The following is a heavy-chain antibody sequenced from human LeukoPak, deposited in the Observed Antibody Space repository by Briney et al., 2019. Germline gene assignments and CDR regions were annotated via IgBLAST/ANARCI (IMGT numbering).Heavy chain of an antibody. Sequence: ASVKVSCKASGYTFTNYYMHWVRQAPGQGLEWMGIINPSGGSTSYPQKFQGRVTMTRDTSTSTVYMELSSLRSEDTAVYFCARDGVAGTYYFDYWGQGTLATVSS. CDR3: ARDGVAGTYYFDY. V-gene: IGHV1-46*01. J-gene: IGHJ4*02. D-gene: IGHD6-19*01. CDR2: INPSGGST. CDR1: GYTFTNYY.